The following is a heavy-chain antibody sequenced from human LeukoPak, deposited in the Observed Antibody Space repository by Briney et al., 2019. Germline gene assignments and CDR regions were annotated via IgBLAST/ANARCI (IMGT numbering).Heavy chain of an antibody. V-gene: IGHV1-8*01. J-gene: IGHJ4*02. CDR1: GYTFTSYD. D-gene: IGHD5-24*01. CDR3: ARDSGQDGYNSLDY. Sequence: ASVRVSCKASGYTFTSYDINWVRQATGQGLEWMGWMNPNSGNTGYAQKFQGRVTMTRNTSISTAYMELSSLRSEDTAVYYCARDSGQDGYNSLDYWGQGTLVTVSS. CDR2: MNPNSGNT.